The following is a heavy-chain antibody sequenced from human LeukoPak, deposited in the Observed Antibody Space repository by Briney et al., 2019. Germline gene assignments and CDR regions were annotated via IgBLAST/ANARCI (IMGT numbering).Heavy chain of an antibody. Sequence: GGSLRLSCAASGFTFSSYAMSWVRQAPGKGLEWVSAISGSGGSTYYADSVEGRFTISRDNSKNTLYLQMNSLRAEDTAVYYCAKDNGPPSTMDYWGQGTLVTVSS. CDR3: AKDNGPPSTMDY. V-gene: IGHV3-23*01. CDR2: ISGSGGST. CDR1: GFTFSSYA. J-gene: IGHJ4*02. D-gene: IGHD4/OR15-4a*01.